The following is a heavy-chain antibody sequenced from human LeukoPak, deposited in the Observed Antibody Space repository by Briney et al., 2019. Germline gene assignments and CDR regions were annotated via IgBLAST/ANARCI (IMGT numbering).Heavy chain of an antibody. J-gene: IGHJ5*02. Sequence: GGSLRLSCAASGFTVSSNYMSWVRQAPGKGLEWVSVLYSGGRTYYADSVKGRFTISRDNSKNTLYLQMNSLRAEDTAVYYCAKETTQRLQWLVEDWFDPWGQGTLVTVSS. V-gene: IGHV3-53*01. CDR2: LYSGGRT. CDR3: AKETTQRLQWLVEDWFDP. CDR1: GFTVSSNY. D-gene: IGHD6-19*01.